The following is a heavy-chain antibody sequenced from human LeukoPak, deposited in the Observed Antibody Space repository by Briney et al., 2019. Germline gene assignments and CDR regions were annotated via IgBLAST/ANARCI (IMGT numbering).Heavy chain of an antibody. CDR1: VYTFTGYC. CDR2: INPNSGGT. D-gene: IGHD1-7*01. Sequence: ASVTVSRKSSVYTFTGYCLHWLRQAPGQRREWVGWINPNSGGTNYAQKLQCRVTMTRDTSISTAYMELSRLRSDDAGVYYCARVLGPNWNCYYWGQGTLVTVSS. CDR3: ARVLGPNWNCYY. V-gene: IGHV1-2*02. J-gene: IGHJ4*02.